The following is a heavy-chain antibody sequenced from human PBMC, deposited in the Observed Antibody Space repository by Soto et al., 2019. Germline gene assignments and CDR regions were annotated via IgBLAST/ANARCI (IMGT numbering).Heavy chain of an antibody. CDR2: ISFDGSNE. V-gene: IGHV3-30*18. CDR1: GFIFSTYG. Sequence: VQLLESGGGLVQPGGSLRLSCAASGFIFSTYGMHWVRQVPGKGLEWVAHISFDGSNEHYADSVKGRFTVSRDNAKNTLSLQMNRLRAEDTAVYYCTKEYIVGTTWGYFESWGQGTLVTVSS. J-gene: IGHJ4*02. D-gene: IGHD1-26*01. CDR3: TKEYIVGTTWGYFES.